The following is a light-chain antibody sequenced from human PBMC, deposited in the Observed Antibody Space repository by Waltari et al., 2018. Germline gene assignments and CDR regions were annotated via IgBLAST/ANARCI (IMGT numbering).Light chain of an antibody. J-gene: IGKJ1*01. V-gene: IGKV3-15*01. CDR1: QSVSRN. CDR3: HQYNNWPPWT. CDR2: DAS. Sequence: ETVMTQSPATLFVSPGERATLSCRASQSVSRNLAWYQQKPGQAPRLLIYDASTRVTGIPARFSGSLSVTEFPLTISSLQSEYFAIYHCHQYNNWPPWTFGQGTKVEIK.